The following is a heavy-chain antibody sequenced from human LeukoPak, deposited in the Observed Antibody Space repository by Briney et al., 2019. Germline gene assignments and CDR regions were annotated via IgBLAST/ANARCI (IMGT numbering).Heavy chain of an antibody. CDR1: GFTFDDYA. V-gene: IGHV3-9*03. CDR2: ISWNSGNI. D-gene: IGHD1-1*01. J-gene: IGHJ5*02. CDR3: AKGTTGATGGWFDP. Sequence: QPGRSLRLSCAASGFTFDDYAMHWVRQAPGKGLEWVSGISWNSGNIGYADSVKGRFTISRDNAKNSLYLQMNSLRAEDMTLYYCAKGTTGATGGWFDPWGQGTLVTVSS.